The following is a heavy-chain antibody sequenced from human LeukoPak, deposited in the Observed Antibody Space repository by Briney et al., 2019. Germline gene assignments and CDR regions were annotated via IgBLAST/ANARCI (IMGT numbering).Heavy chain of an antibody. CDR3: ATWVFLGESCYYDY. V-gene: IGHV3-23*01. Sequence: GGSLRLSCAASGFTFSTYAVTWVRQAPGKGLEWVSIITRSGGTYYEDFVKGRFTISRDNSKNTLYLQMNSLRAEDTAVYYCATWVFLGESCYYDYWGQGTLVTVSS. CDR2: ITRSGGT. CDR1: GFTFSTYA. J-gene: IGHJ4*02. D-gene: IGHD3-10*01.